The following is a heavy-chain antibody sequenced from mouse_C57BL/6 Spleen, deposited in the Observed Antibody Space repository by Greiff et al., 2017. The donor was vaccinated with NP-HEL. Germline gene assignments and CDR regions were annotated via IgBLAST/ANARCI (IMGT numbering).Heavy chain of an antibody. CDR1: GFTFSDYG. V-gene: IGHV5-15*01. Sequence: EVKLMESGGGLVQPGGSLKLSCAASGFTFSDYGMAWVRQAPRKGPEWVAFISNLAYSIYYADTVTGRFTISRENAKNTLYLEMSSLRSEDTAMYYCARHSADYLFAYWGQGTLVTVSA. J-gene: IGHJ3*01. CDR3: ARHSADYLFAY. CDR2: ISNLAYSI. D-gene: IGHD2-4*01.